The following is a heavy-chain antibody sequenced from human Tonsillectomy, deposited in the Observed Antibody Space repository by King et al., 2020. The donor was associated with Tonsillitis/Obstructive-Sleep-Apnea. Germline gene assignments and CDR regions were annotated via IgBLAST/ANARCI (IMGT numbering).Heavy chain of an antibody. V-gene: IGHV4-59*01. CDR3: VGGGYSRSWLQNWFDP. J-gene: IGHJ5*02. CDR2: IYYSGST. Sequence: QLQESGPGLVKPSETLSLTCTVSGGSISSYYWSWIRQPPGKGLEWIGYIYYSGSTNYNPSLKSRVTITVDTSKNQFSLKLSSVTAADTAVYYCVGGGYSRSWLQNWFDPWGQGTLVTVSS. CDR1: GGSISSYY. D-gene: IGHD6-13*01.